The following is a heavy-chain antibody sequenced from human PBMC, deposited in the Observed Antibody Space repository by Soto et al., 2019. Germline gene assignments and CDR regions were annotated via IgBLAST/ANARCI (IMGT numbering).Heavy chain of an antibody. Sequence: QVQLVQSGAEVKKPGASVKVSCTASGYTFKSFYMHWVRQAPGQGLEWIGMINPTDGSVSFAQKFQVRVTLTTDRPTSTVYMELSSLTREDTAVYFCARDFGRHGAVDTTGWFDPWGQGTLVTVSS. J-gene: IGHJ5*02. CDR1: GYTFKSFY. D-gene: IGHD3-3*01. V-gene: IGHV1-46*02. CDR3: ARDFGRHGAVDTTGWFDP. CDR2: INPTDGSV.